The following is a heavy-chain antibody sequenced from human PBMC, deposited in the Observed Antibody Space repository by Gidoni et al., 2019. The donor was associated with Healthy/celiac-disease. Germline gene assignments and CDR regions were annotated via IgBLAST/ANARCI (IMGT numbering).Heavy chain of an antibody. V-gene: IGHV3-7*01. CDR3: ARDRHGHSSGWYYFDY. Sequence: EVQLVESGGGLVQPGGSLRLSCAASGFTFSSYWMRWVRQAPGKGLEWVANIKQDGSEKYYVDSVKGRFTISRDNAKNSLYLQMNSLRAEDTAVYYCARDRHGHSSGWYYFDYWGQGTLVTVSS. CDR2: IKQDGSEK. J-gene: IGHJ4*02. CDR1: GFTFSSYW. D-gene: IGHD6-19*01.